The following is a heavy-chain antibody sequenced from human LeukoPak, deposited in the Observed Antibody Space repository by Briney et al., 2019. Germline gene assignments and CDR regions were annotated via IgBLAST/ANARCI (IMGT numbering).Heavy chain of an antibody. CDR1: GGTFSSYA. V-gene: IGHV1-69*05. CDR2: IIPVFGTA. J-gene: IGHJ6*03. Sequence: ASVKVSCKASGGTFSSYAISWVRQAPGQGLEWMGGIIPVFGTANYAQKFQGRVTITTDESTSTACMELSSLRSEDTAVYYCATMTKPTYYYYYMDVWGKGTTVTVSS. D-gene: IGHD3-22*01. CDR3: ATMTKPTYYYYYMDV.